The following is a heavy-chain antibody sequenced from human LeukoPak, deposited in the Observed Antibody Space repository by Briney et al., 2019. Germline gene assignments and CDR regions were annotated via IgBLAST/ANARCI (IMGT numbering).Heavy chain of an antibody. CDR2: IHWNGGNT. Sequence: GGSLRLSCAASGFTFDDYGMSWVRQAPGKGLEWVSGIHWNGGNTGYADSVKGRFTISRDNAKNSLYLQMNSLRAEDTAVYYCARDPRDTAMVRLFDYWGQGTLVTVSS. CDR1: GFTFDDYG. D-gene: IGHD5-18*01. CDR3: ARDPRDTAMVRLFDY. J-gene: IGHJ4*02. V-gene: IGHV3-20*04.